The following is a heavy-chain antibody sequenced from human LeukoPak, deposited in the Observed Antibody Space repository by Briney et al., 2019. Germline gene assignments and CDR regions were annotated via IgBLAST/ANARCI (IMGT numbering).Heavy chain of an antibody. J-gene: IGHJ6*03. CDR3: ARVLHYDSSGYYYYYYYYTDV. CDR1: GGTFSSYA. D-gene: IGHD3-22*01. V-gene: IGHV1-69*13. CDR2: IIPIFGTA. Sequence: VASVKVSCKASGGTFSSYAISWVRQAPGQGLEWMGGIIPIFGTANYAQKFQGRVTITADESTSTAYMELSSLRSEDTAVYYCARVLHYDSSGYYYYYYYYTDVWGKGTTVTVSS.